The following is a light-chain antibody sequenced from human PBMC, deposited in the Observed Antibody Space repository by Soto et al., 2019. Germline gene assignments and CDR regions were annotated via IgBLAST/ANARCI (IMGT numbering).Light chain of an antibody. CDR2: EVS. CDR3: SSHTSSSTLEGV. J-gene: IGLJ1*01. Sequence: QSVLTQPASVSGSPGQSITISCTGTSSDVGGYNYVSWYQQHPGKAPKLMIYEVSNRPSGVSNRFSGSKSGNTASLTISGLQAEDEADYYCSSHTSSSTLEGVFGTGTKVTV. CDR1: SSDVGGYNY. V-gene: IGLV2-14*01.